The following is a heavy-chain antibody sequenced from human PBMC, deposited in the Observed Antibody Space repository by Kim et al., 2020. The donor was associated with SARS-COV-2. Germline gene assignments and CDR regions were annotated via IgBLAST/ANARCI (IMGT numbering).Heavy chain of an antibody. Sequence: GGSLRLSCAASGFTFDNYAMHWVRQAPGKGLEWVSLITGDGDSTYYADSVKGRFTISRDNSKNSLYLQMNSLRTEDTAFYYCAKDMSSDPPLRANNYWGQGTLVTVSS. CDR1: GFTFDNYA. D-gene: IGHD3-10*01. V-gene: IGHV3-43*02. CDR3: AKDMSSDPPLRANNY. CDR2: ITGDGDST. J-gene: IGHJ4*02.